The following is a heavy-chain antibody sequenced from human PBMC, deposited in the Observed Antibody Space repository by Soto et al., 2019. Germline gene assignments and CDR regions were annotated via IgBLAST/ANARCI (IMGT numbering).Heavy chain of an antibody. CDR3: ALFIAAKGVVAY. CDR1: GYTLTELS. D-gene: IGHD6-13*01. Sequence: ASVKVSCKVSGYTLTELSMHWVRQAPGKGLEWMGGFDPEDGETIYAQKFQGRVTMTEDTSTDTAYMELSSLRSEDTAVYYCALFIAAKGVVAYWGQGTLVTVSS. V-gene: IGHV1-24*01. CDR2: FDPEDGET. J-gene: IGHJ4*02.